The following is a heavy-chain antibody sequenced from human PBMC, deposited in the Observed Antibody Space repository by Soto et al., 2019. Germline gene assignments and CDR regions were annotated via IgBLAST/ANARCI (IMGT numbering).Heavy chain of an antibody. CDR3: ARVNGDTAMVRGAFDI. V-gene: IGHV1-69*13. J-gene: IGHJ3*02. CDR2: IIPIFGTA. Sequence: ASVKVSCKASGGTFSSYAISWMRQAPGQGLEWMGGIIPIFGTANYAQKFQGRVTITADESTSTAYMELSSLRSEDTAVYYCARVNGDTAMVRGAFDIWGQGTMVTVSS. D-gene: IGHD5-18*01. CDR1: GGTFSSYA.